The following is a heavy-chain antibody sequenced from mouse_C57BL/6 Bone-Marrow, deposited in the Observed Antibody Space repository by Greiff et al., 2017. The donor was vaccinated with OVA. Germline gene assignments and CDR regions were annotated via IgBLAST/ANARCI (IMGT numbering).Heavy chain of an antibody. D-gene: IGHD2-1*01. CDR2: ISSGSSTI. CDR3: ARHGNYNGLAY. J-gene: IGHJ3*01. CDR1: GFTFSDYG. V-gene: IGHV5-17*01. Sequence: EVMLVESGGGLVKPGGSLKLSCAASGFTFSDYGMHWVRQAPEKGLEWVAYISSGSSTIYYADTVKGRFTISRDNAKNTLFLQMTSLRSEDTALYYCARHGNYNGLAYWGQGTLVTVSA.